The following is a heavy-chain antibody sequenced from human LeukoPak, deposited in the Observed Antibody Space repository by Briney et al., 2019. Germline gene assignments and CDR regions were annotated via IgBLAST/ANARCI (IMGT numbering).Heavy chain of an antibody. V-gene: IGHV4-4*02. CDR2: IFHSGST. D-gene: IGHD4/OR15-4a*01. Sequence: PSETVTLTCAVSGGSISTSDWWGWVRQPPGKGLEWIGEIFHSGSTNYNPSLKSRVTISVHKSKNQFSLRLNSVTAADTAVYYCARRFGYGVVGGYFDYWGQGTLVTVSS. J-gene: IGHJ4*02. CDR3: ARRFGYGVVGGYFDY. CDR1: GGSISTSDW.